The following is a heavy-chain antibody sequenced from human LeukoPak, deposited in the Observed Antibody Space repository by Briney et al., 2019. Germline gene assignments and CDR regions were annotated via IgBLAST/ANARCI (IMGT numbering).Heavy chain of an antibody. CDR1: GFTFSSYW. J-gene: IGHJ4*02. CDR2: INGDGSTT. Sequence: GGSLRLSCAASGFTFSSYWMHWVRQAPGKGLVWVSRINGDGSTTNNADSVKGRFTISRDNAKDTLYLQMNSLRAEDTAVYYCASDLYLGYGGQGTLVTVSS. V-gene: IGHV3-74*01. CDR3: ASDLYLGY. D-gene: IGHD3-16*01.